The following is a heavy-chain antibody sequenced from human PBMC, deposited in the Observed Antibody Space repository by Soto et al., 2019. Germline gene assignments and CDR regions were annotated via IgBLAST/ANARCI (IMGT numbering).Heavy chain of an antibody. J-gene: IGHJ4*02. CDR3: AKAFLATYYPNDY. CDR2: ISGSGGST. CDR1: GFTFSSYA. V-gene: IGHV3-23*01. Sequence: GGSLRLPCAASGFTFSSYAMSWVRQAPGKGLEWVSAISGSGGSTYYADSVKGRFTISRDNSKNTLYLQMNSLRAEDTAVYYCAKAFLATYYPNDYWGQGTLVTVSS. D-gene: IGHD3-22*01.